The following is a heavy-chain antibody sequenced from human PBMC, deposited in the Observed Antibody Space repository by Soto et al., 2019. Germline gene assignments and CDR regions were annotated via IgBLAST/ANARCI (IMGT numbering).Heavy chain of an antibody. J-gene: IGHJ6*02. CDR2: NTSRSDTI. D-gene: IGHD3-22*01. Sequence: GGALRLSCAAPGFTFSSFPINWVPQAPGRGPERVAYNTSRSDTIYYSDSVKGRFTISRDNGKNSLFLQMNSLRDEDTVVYYCARVVVVIPPGYYYAMDVWGQGTTVTVSS. V-gene: IGHV3-48*02. CDR1: GFTFSSFP. CDR3: ARVVVVIPPGYYYAMDV.